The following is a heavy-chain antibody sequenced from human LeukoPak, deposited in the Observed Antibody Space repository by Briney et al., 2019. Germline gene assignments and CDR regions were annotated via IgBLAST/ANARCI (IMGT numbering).Heavy chain of an antibody. CDR3: ARAIMVRGVLNWFDP. J-gene: IGHJ5*02. CDR1: GYSISSGFY. D-gene: IGHD3-10*01. CDR2: IFHTGST. Sequence: SETLSLTCTVSGYSISSGFYWGWIRQPPGKGLDWIGNIFHTGSTSYNPSLKSRVTISVDTSKNQFSLKLSSVTAADTAVYYCARAIMVRGVLNWFDPWGQGTLVTVSS. V-gene: IGHV4-38-2*02.